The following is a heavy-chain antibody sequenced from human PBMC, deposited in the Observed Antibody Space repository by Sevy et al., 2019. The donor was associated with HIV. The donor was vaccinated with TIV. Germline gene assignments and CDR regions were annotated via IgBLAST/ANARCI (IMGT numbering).Heavy chain of an antibody. CDR2: FYLSGSA. CDR3: AREVHFYSSGFSAGMDV. J-gene: IGHJ6*02. CDR1: GVSISSHF. D-gene: IGHD3-10*01. V-gene: IGHV4-59*11. Sequence: SETLSLTCSVSGVSISSHFWSWIRQPPGKGLEWIGYFYLSGSANYHPSLKSRVTISGDTSKNQFSLKLTSVTAADTAAYYCAREVHFYSSGFSAGMDVWGQGTTVTVSS.